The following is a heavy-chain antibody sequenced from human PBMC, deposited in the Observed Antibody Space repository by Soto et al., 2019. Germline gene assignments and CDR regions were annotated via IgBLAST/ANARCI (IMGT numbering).Heavy chain of an antibody. Sequence: ASVTVSCKASGYTFTSYGISWVRQAPGQGLEWMGWISAYNGNTNYAQKLQGRVTMTTDTSTSTAYMELRSLRSDDTAVYYCARVPPYYDINGGAFDIWGQGPMVTVAS. CDR3: ARVPPYYDINGGAFDI. D-gene: IGHD3-22*01. CDR2: ISAYNGNT. CDR1: GYTFTSYG. J-gene: IGHJ3*02. V-gene: IGHV1-18*01.